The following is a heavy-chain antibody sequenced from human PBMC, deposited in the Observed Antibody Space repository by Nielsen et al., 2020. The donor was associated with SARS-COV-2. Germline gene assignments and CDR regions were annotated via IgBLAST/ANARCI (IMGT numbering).Heavy chain of an antibody. CDR3: ARVLPNSSGYPFDY. CDR2: INSDGSST. J-gene: IGHJ4*02. V-gene: IGHV3-74*01. D-gene: IGHD3-22*01. Sequence: GESLKISCAASAFTFSTYWMHWVRQAPGKGLVWVSRINSDGSSTSYADSVKGRFTISRDNSKNTLYLQMNSLRPEDTAVYYCARVLPNSSGYPFDYWGQGTLVTVSS. CDR1: AFTFSTYW.